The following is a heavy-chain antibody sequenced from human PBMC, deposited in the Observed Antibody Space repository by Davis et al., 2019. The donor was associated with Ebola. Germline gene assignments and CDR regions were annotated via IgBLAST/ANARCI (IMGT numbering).Heavy chain of an antibody. CDR3: ARGEVRYCSSTSCYNYGMDV. V-gene: IGHV4-30-4*08. CDR1: GGSISSGGYY. Sequence: SETLSLTCTVSGGSISSGGYYWSWIRQHPGRGLEWIGYISYSGSTYYNPSLKSRVTISVDTSKNQFSLKLSSVTAADTAVYYCARGEVRYCSSTSCYNYGMDVWGQGTTVTVSS. CDR2: ISYSGST. J-gene: IGHJ6*02. D-gene: IGHD2-2*02.